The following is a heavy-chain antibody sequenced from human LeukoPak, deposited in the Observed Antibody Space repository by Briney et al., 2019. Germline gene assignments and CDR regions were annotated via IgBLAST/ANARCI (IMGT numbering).Heavy chain of an antibody. CDR2: TYSGGST. Sequence: GGSLRLSCAASGFTVSSNYMSWVRQAPGRGLEWVSVTYSGGSTYFADSVKGRFTVSRDSSKNTLYLQMDSLRAEDTAVYYCAGEGVTSSWRLYYFDHWGQGTLVTVSS. CDR3: AGEGVTSSWRLYYFDH. CDR1: GFTVSSNY. V-gene: IGHV3-66*01. J-gene: IGHJ4*02. D-gene: IGHD6-13*01.